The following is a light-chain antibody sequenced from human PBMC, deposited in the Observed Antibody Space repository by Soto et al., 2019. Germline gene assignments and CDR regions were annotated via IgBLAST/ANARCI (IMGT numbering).Light chain of an antibody. V-gene: IGLV2-11*01. CDR2: DVS. CDR1: SSDVGGYIY. J-gene: IGLJ1*01. Sequence: QSVLTQPRSVSGSPEQSVTISCTGTSSDVGGYIYVSWYQQHPGKAPKLMIYDVSKRPSGVPDRFSGSKSGNTASLTISGLQADDEDDYYCCSYAGRYTYVFGTGTKLTVL. CDR3: CSYAGRYTYV.